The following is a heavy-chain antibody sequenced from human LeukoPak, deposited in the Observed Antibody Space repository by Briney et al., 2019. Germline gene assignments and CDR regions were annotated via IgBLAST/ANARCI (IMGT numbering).Heavy chain of an antibody. CDR2: ISRGGNFI. CDR3: ARDSISDYYYYMDV. CDR1: GFTFSTYE. V-gene: IGHV3-48*03. D-gene: IGHD3-3*02. Sequence: SGGSLRLSCAASGFTFSTYEMHWVRQAPGKGLEWVSYISRGGNFIYYADSVKGRFTISRDDAKNSLFLQMNSLRGEDTAVYYCARDSISDYYYYMDVWGKGTTVTVSS. J-gene: IGHJ6*03.